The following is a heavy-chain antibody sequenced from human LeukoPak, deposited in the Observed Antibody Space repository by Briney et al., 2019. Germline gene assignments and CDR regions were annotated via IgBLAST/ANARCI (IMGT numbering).Heavy chain of an antibody. CDR3: AKGGYSYGYPFDY. CDR2: ISWNSGSI. J-gene: IGHJ4*02. V-gene: IGHV3-9*03. D-gene: IGHD5-18*01. Sequence: GGSLRLSCAASGFTFEDYAMHWVRQAPGKGLEWVAGISWNSGSIGYADSVKGRFNISKDNAKNSLYLQMNSLRAEDMALYYCAKGGYSYGYPFDYWGQGTLVTVSS. CDR1: GFTFEDYA.